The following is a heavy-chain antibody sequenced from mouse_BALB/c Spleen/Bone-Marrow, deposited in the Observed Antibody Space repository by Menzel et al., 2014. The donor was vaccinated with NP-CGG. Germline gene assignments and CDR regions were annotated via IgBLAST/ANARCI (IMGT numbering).Heavy chain of an antibody. CDR2: IDPANGNT. J-gene: IGHJ3*01. CDR1: GSNIKDTY. Sequence: EVQLQESGAELVKPGASVKLSCTASGSNIKDTYMHWVKQRPEQGLEWIGRIDPANGNTKYDPKFQGKATITADTSSNTAYLQLSSLTSEDTAVYYCAVYYYGSSLFAYWGQGTLVTVSA. V-gene: IGHV14-3*02. D-gene: IGHD1-1*01. CDR3: AVYYYGSSLFAY.